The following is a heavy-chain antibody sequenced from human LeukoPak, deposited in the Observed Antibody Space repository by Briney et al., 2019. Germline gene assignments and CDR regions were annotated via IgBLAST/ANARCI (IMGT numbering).Heavy chain of an antibody. J-gene: IGHJ6*03. V-gene: IGHV3-23*01. CDR3: AKAPQDIVVVVAATDFYYMDV. CDR1: GFTFSSYA. D-gene: IGHD2-15*01. CDR2: ISGSGGST. Sequence: PGGSLRLSCAASGFTFSSYAMSWVRQAPGKGLEWVSAISGSGGSTYYADSVKGRFTISRDNSKNTLHLQMNSLRAEDTAVYYCAKAPQDIVVVVAATDFYYMDVWGKGTTVTVSS.